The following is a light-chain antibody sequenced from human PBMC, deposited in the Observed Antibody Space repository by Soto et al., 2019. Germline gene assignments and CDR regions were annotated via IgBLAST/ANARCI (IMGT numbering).Light chain of an antibody. CDR1: QGSSSY. CDR2: AAS. CDR3: QQLNNYPPIT. Sequence: DIQLTQSPSFLSASVGDRVTITCRATQGSSSYLAWYQQKPGKAPKLLIYAASTLQSGVPSSFSGSGSGTEFTLTISSLQPEDFATYYCQQLNNYPPITFGQGTRLEIK. V-gene: IGKV1-9*01. J-gene: IGKJ5*01.